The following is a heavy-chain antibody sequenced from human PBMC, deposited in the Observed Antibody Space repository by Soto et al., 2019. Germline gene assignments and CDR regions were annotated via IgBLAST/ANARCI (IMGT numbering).Heavy chain of an antibody. D-gene: IGHD3-3*01. J-gene: IGHJ4*02. CDR2: ISYDGSNK. CDR1: GFTFSSYG. CDR3: AKDRTYYDFWSGGEIDY. V-gene: IGHV3-30*18. Sequence: VQLVESGGGVVQPGRSLRLSCAASGFTFSSYGMHWVRQAPGKGLEWVAVISYDGSNKYYADSVKGRFTISRDNSKNTLYLQMNSLRAEDTAVYYCAKDRTYYDFWSGGEIDYWGQGTLVTVSS.